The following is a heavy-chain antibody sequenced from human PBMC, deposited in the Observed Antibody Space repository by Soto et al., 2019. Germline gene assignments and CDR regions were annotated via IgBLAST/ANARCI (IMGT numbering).Heavy chain of an antibody. V-gene: IGHV4-59*01. D-gene: IGHD3-10*01. J-gene: IGHJ4*02. CDR3: ARFRRNYFGD. CDR2: IYHIGTT. CDR1: GDSMSPFY. Sequence: QVQLQESGPGLVKPSETLSLTCTVSGDSMSPFYWSWIRQPSGKGLEWIGYIYHIGTTTYNPSLKSRVTISLDSSNNQFSLKLTSVTAADTAVYYCARFRRNYFGDWGQGTLVTVSS.